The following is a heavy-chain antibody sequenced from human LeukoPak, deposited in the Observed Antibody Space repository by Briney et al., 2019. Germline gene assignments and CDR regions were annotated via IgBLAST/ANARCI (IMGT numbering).Heavy chain of an antibody. Sequence: GASVKVSCKASGYTFSDYYVHWVRQAPGQGLEWMGWIKPNRGATNYALKFQGRVPMTRDTSISTVYMDLRRLTSDDTAVYYCAREPTYEKKGYYYHYMDVWGKGTTVTISS. J-gene: IGHJ6*03. V-gene: IGHV1-2*02. CDR3: AREPTYEKKGYYYHYMDV. CDR1: GYTFSDYY. CDR2: IKPNRGAT. D-gene: IGHD3-22*01.